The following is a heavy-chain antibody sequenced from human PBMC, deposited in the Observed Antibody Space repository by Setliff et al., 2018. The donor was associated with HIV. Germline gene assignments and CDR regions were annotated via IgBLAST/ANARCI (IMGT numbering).Heavy chain of an antibody. CDR1: GGSIYGSDYY. Sequence: PSETLSLTCTVSGGSIYGSDYYWGWIRQPPGKGLESIGSIYYSGSTDYKPSLKSRVTISVDTSKNQFSLKLSSVTAADTAVYYCARQGQLGSEWGQGTLVTVSS. CDR3: ARQGQLGSE. CDR2: IYYSGST. J-gene: IGHJ4*02. V-gene: IGHV4-39*01. D-gene: IGHD1-1*01.